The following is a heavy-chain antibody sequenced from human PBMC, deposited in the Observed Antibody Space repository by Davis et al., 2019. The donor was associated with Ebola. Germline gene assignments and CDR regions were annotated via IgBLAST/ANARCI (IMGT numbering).Heavy chain of an antibody. CDR3: ARGWLRAPGFDY. CDR1: GDSVSSGG. D-gene: IGHD5-12*01. CDR2: TYYSSKWYH. Sequence: PSETLSLTCAISGDSVSSGGWNWIRQSPSRGLEWLGSTYYSSKWYHDYAVSVKSRMTINPDTSKNQFSLQLNSVTPEDTAVYYCARGWLRAPGFDYWGQGSLVTVSS. V-gene: IGHV6-1*01. J-gene: IGHJ4*02.